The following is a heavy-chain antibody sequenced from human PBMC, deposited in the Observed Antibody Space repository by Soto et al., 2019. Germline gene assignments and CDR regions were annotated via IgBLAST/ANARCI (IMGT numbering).Heavy chain of an antibody. Sequence: PGGSLRLSCVASGFTFRDYAMSWVRQAPGKGLEWVSTITGGGAYTYSADSLEGRFTISRDNSKNTLYLQMKSLRAEDMAVYYCAKDRERDAWYEDYWGQGTLVTVSS. V-gene: IGHV3-23*01. CDR2: ITGGGAYT. J-gene: IGHJ4*02. CDR3: AKDRERDAWYEDY. CDR1: GFTFRDYA. D-gene: IGHD6-13*01.